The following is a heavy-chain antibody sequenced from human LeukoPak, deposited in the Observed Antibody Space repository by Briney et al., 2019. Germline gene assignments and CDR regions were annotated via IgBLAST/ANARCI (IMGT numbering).Heavy chain of an antibody. Sequence: LPGGSLRLSCAASEFTFSTYCMHWVRQAPGKGLVWVSRINSDGTNTDYADSVKGRFTISRDNTKNSLYLQMNSLRTEDTAFYYCAKDRSRSYSSFDSWGQGTLVTVSS. D-gene: IGHD6-19*01. CDR1: EFTFSTYC. V-gene: IGHV3-74*01. CDR3: AKDRSRSYSSFDS. J-gene: IGHJ4*02. CDR2: INSDGTNT.